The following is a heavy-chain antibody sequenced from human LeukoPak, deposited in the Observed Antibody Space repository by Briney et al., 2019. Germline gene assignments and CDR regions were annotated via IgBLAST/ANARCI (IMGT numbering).Heavy chain of an antibody. CDR3: ARGRISGCNY. CDR2: INPNSGGT. Sequence: ASVKVSCTASGYTFTGYYMHWVRQAPGQGVEWMGWINPNSGGTNYAQKFQGRVTITRDTSISTAYMELSRLRSDDTAVYYCARGRISGCNYWGQGTLVTVSS. CDR1: GYTFTGYY. V-gene: IGHV1-2*02. J-gene: IGHJ4*02. D-gene: IGHD6-19*01.